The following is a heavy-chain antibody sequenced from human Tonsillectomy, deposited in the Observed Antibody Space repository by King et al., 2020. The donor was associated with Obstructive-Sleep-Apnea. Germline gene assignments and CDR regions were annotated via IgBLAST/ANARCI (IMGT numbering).Heavy chain of an antibody. J-gene: IGHJ2*01. D-gene: IGHD3-22*01. CDR1: GFSLSNARMG. CDR2: IFSSDEK. Sequence: TLQESGPVLVKPPETLTLTCTVSGFSLSNARMGVSWIRQPPGKALEWLAHIFSSDEKSYSTSLNSRLTISKDTSKSQVVLTMTNMDPVDTATYYCARIIRDYDSSGYYYWYFDLWGRGTLVTVSS. V-gene: IGHV2-26*01. CDR3: ARIIRDYDSSGYYYWYFDL.